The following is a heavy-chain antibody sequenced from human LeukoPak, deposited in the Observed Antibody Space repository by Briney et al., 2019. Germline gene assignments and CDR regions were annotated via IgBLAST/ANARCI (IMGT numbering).Heavy chain of an antibody. V-gene: IGHV4-30-4*01. Sequence: SETLSLTCTVSGGSISSGDYYWSWIRQPPGKGLEWIGYIYYSGSTYYDPSLKSRVTISVDTSKNQFSLKLSSVTAADTAVYYCARDLNYYGSGSSVDYWGQGTLVTVSS. CDR3: ARDLNYYGSGSSVDY. J-gene: IGHJ4*02. D-gene: IGHD3-10*01. CDR2: IYYSGST. CDR1: GGSISSGDYY.